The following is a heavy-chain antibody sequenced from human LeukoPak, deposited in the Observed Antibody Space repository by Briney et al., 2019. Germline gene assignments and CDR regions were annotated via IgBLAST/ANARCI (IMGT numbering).Heavy chain of an antibody. D-gene: IGHD3-10*01. Sequence: SETLSLTCAVYGGSFCGYYWSWIRQPPGKGLEWIGEINHSGSTNYNPSLKSRVTISVDTSKNQFSLKLSSVTAADTAVYYCARGRWRFGELLRTYPLLSWGQGTLVTVSS. CDR2: INHSGST. J-gene: IGHJ5*02. V-gene: IGHV4-34*01. CDR3: ARGRWRFGELLRTYPLLS. CDR1: GGSFCGYY.